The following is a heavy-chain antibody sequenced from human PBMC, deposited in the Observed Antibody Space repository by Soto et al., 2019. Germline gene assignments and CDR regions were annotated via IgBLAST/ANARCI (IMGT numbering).Heavy chain of an antibody. CDR2: MNPNSGNT. Sequence: ASVKVSCKASGYTFTSYDINWVRQATGQGLEWMGWMNPNSGNTGYAQKFQGRVTMTRNTSISTAYMELSSLRSEDTAVYYCGRSLDYCGGDCPPYYYYYMDVWGKGTTDTVSS. CDR1: GYTFTSYD. V-gene: IGHV1-8*01. D-gene: IGHD2-21*01. J-gene: IGHJ6*03. CDR3: GRSLDYCGGDCPPYYYYYMDV.